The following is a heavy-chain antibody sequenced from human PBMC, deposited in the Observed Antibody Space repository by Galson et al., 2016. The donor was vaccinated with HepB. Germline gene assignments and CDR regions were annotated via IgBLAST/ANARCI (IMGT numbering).Heavy chain of an antibody. J-gene: IGHJ4*02. CDR3: AREALGLGYCPGGSCRYYFDS. Sequence: SVKVSCKASGGTFSSYAISWVRQAPGQGLEWMGGIIPIFGTTNYAQNFQDRVTITADESTSTAYMELSRLRSEDTAVYYCAREALGLGYCPGGSCRYYFDSWGQGTLVTVSS. D-gene: IGHD2-15*01. V-gene: IGHV1-69*13. CDR2: IIPIFGTT. CDR1: GGTFSSYA.